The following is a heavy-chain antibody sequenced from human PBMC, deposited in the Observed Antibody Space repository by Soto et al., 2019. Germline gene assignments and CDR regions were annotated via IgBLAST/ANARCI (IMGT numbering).Heavy chain of an antibody. Sequence: PSETLSLTCAVSGGSISSSNWWSWVRQPPGKGLEWIGEIYHSGSTNYNPSLKSRVTISVDKSKNQFSLKLSSVTAADTAVYYFARDRPVSFEVVHFYYYYGMDVWGQGTTVTVSS. D-gene: IGHD3-9*01. V-gene: IGHV4-4*02. CDR2: IYHSGST. J-gene: IGHJ6*02. CDR3: ARDRPVSFEVVHFYYYYGMDV. CDR1: GGSISSSNW.